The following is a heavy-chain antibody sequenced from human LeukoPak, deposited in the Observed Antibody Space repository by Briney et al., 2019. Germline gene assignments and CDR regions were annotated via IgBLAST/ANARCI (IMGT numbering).Heavy chain of an antibody. CDR1: GFTVRSNY. CDR2: IYSGSST. CDR3: AREAITIFGVVRTQTTYGPHRFDP. Sequence: GGSLRLSCAASGFTVRSNYMSWVRQAPGKGLEWVSLIYSGSSTYYADSVRGRFTISRDNSKNTLYLQMNSLRAEDTAVYYCAREAITIFGVVRTQTTYGPHRFDPWGQGTLVTVSS. D-gene: IGHD3-3*01. J-gene: IGHJ5*02. V-gene: IGHV3-53*01.